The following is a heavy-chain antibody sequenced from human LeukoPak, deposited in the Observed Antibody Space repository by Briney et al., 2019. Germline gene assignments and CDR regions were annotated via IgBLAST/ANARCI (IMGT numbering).Heavy chain of an antibody. CDR2: INSSSSYI. CDR1: GFTFNTYN. Sequence: PGGSLRLSCAVSGFTFNTYNMNWVRQAPGKGLEWVSSINSSSSYIYYADSVKGRFTISRDNPKNSLYLQMSSLRAEDTAVYYCARGGQQLTLDCWGQGTLVTVSS. V-gene: IGHV3-21*01. CDR3: ARGGQQLTLDC. J-gene: IGHJ4*02. D-gene: IGHD6-13*01.